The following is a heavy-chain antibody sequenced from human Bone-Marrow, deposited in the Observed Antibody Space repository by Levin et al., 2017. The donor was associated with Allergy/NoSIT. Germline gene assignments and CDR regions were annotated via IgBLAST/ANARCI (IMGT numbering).Heavy chain of an antibody. D-gene: IGHD6-19*01. J-gene: IGHJ4*01. CDR2: ISYHGSDE. CDR3: AKPSGWYRSLLYYFDS. V-gene: IGHV3-30*18. Sequence: GGSLRLSCAASGFSFSTYGMHWVRQAPGKGLEWVAVISYHGSDEYYADSVKGRFSISRDNSKNTVYLQMNGLRPEDTAVYYCAKPSGWYRSLLYYFDSWGPGTQVTVSS. CDR1: GFSFSTYG.